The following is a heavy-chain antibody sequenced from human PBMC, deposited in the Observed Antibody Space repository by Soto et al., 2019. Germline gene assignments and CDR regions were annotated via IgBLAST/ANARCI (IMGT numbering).Heavy chain of an antibody. J-gene: IGHJ6*02. V-gene: IGHV3-23*01. CDR2: ISGSGGST. D-gene: IGHD6-13*01. Sequence: EVQLLESGGGLVQPGGSLRLSCAASGFTFSSYAMSWVRQAPGKGLEWVSAISGSGGSTYYADSVKGRFTISRDNSKNTLYLQMNSLRAEDTAVYYCAKDISLDLTVVLTSEPQQGSYYYYGMDVWGQGTTVTVSS. CDR3: AKDISLDLTVVLTSEPQQGSYYYYGMDV. CDR1: GFTFSSYA.